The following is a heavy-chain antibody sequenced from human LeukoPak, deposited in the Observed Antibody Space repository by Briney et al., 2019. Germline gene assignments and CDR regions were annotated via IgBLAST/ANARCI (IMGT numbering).Heavy chain of an antibody. CDR2: ISAYNGNT. D-gene: IGHD5-12*01. V-gene: IGHV1-18*01. CDR3: ARVQRWLDAFDI. Sequence: GASVKVSCKASGYTFTSYGISWVRQAPGQGLEWMGWISAYNGNTNYAQKLQGRVTMTTDTSTSTVYMELRSLRSDDTAVYYCARVQRWLDAFDIWGQGTMVTVSS. CDR1: GYTFTSYG. J-gene: IGHJ3*02.